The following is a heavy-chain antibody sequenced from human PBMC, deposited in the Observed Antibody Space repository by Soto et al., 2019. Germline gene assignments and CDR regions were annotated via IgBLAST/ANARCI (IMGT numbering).Heavy chain of an antibody. CDR3: AKDHSSGWYGGDFDY. J-gene: IGHJ4*02. V-gene: IGHV3-23*01. CDR1: GFTFSSYA. Sequence: GGSLRLSCAASGFTFSSYAMSWVRQAPGKGLEWVSAISGSGGSTYYADSVKGRFTISRDNSKNTLYLQMNSLRAEDTAVYYCAKDHSSGWYGGDFDYWGQGTLVTVSS. D-gene: IGHD6-19*01. CDR2: ISGSGGST.